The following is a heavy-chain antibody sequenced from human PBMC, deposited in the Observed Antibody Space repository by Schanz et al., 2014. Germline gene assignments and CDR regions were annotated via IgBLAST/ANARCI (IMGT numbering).Heavy chain of an antibody. CDR3: AKGIGYCSGGTCCGYYYYGLDV. V-gene: IGHV3-23*04. CDR2: SSHSGGSK. D-gene: IGHD2-15*01. Sequence: EGQLAESGGGLVQPGGSLRLSCAVSGFTVSSNHMSWVRQAPGKGLEWVSSSSHSGGSKYYADSVKGRFTISRDNSENTLYLQMISLSADDTAVFYCAKGIGYCSGGTCCGYYYYGLDVWRQGATVTVSS. CDR1: GFTVSSNH. J-gene: IGHJ6*02.